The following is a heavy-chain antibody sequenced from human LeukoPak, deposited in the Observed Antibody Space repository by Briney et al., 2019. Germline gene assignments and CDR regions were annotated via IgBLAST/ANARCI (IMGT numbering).Heavy chain of an antibody. V-gene: IGHV3-23*01. CDR1: YA. Sequence: YAXXWVRQAPXKGLEWVSAISGSGGSTYYADSVKGRFTISRDNSKNTLYLQMNSLRAEDTAVYYCAKEPPHYYDSSGPFDYWGQGTLVTVSS. CDR3: AKEPPHYYDSSGPFDY. D-gene: IGHD3-22*01. CDR2: ISGSGGST. J-gene: IGHJ4*02.